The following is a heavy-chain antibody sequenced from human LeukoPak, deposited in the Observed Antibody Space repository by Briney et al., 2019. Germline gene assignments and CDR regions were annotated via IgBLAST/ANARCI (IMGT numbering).Heavy chain of an antibody. D-gene: IGHD1-26*01. Sequence: GRSLILSCAASGFTFNAYGMHWVRQAPGKGLERVAVIGFDGSNKYYADSVKGRFTISRDNSKNTLYLQMHSLRAEDTAVYYCAKPGTDYSGSYLYYLDHWGQGNLVTVSS. V-gene: IGHV3-33*06. CDR3: AKPGTDYSGSYLYYLDH. J-gene: IGHJ4*02. CDR1: GFTFNAYG. CDR2: IGFDGSNK.